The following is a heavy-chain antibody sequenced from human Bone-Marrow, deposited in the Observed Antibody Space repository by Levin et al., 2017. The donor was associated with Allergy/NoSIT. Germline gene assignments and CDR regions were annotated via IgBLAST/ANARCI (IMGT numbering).Heavy chain of an antibody. V-gene: IGHV3-21*01. J-gene: IGHJ6*02. D-gene: IGHD1-14*01. CDR3: TRDQSEGEPLVNREGDYYHGMDV. Sequence: TGGSLRLSCEASDFTFRRFYMNWVRQIPGKGLEWVSSISNSGKYIHYADSVRGRFSISRDNAQNSVFLQMNSLKAEDTGVYFCTRDQSEGEPLVNREGDYYHGMDVWGQGTTVIVSS. CDR2: ISNSGKYI. CDR1: DFTFRRFY.